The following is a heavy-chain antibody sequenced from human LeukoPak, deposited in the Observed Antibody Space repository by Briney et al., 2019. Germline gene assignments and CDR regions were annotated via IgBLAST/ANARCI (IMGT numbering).Heavy chain of an antibody. CDR2: IRSKANSYAT. D-gene: IGHD4-17*01. CDR3: TRRMPLPVTTADNWFDP. Sequence: PGGSLRLSCAASGFTFSGSAMHWVRQASGKGLEWVGRIRSKANSYATAYAASVKGRFTISRDDSKNTAYLQMNGLKTEDTAVYYCTRRMPLPVTTADNWFDPWGQGTLVTVSS. J-gene: IGHJ5*02. V-gene: IGHV3-73*01. CDR1: GFTFSGSA.